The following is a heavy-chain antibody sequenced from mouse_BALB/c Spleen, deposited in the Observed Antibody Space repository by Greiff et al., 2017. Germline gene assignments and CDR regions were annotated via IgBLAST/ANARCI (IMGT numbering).Heavy chain of an antibody. V-gene: IGHV5-6-5*01. D-gene: IGHD2-3*01. J-gene: IGHJ1*01. Sequence: EVKLMESGGGLVQPGGSRKLSCAASGFTFSSFGMHWVRQTPEKRLEWVASISSGGSTYYPDSVKGRFTISRDNARNILYLQMSSLRSEDTAMYYCARDDGFDVWGAGTTVTVSS. CDR1: GFTFSSFG. CDR2: ISSGGST. CDR3: ARDDGFDV.